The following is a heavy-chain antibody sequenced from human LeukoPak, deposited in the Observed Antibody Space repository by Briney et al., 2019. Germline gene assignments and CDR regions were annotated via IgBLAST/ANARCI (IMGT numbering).Heavy chain of an antibody. J-gene: IGHJ4*02. Sequence: PSETLSLTCTVSGGSISSGGYYWSWIRQHPGKGLEWIGYIYYSGSTYYNPSLKSRVTISVDTSKNQFSLKLSFVTAADTAVYYCARDNSGSYYYWGQGTLVTVSS. CDR3: ARDNSGSYYY. V-gene: IGHV4-31*03. D-gene: IGHD1-26*01. CDR1: GGSISSGGYY. CDR2: IYYSGST.